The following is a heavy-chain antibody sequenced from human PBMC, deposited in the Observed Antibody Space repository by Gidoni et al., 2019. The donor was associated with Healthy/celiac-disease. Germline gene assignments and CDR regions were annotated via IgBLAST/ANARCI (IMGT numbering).Heavy chain of an antibody. CDR2: ISGNGGST. CDR1: GFTLSSYA. V-gene: IGHV3-64D*06. CDR3: VKVDAGNCGGDCYQEYFQH. D-gene: IGHD2-21*02. J-gene: IGHJ1*01. Sequence: ELQLVESGGGLVQPGGSLRPSCSASGFTLSSYAMHWVRQPPGKGLEYVSAISGNGGSTYYADSVKGRFTISRDNSKNTLYLQMSSLRAEGTAVYYCVKVDAGNCGGDCYQEYFQHWGQGTLGTVS.